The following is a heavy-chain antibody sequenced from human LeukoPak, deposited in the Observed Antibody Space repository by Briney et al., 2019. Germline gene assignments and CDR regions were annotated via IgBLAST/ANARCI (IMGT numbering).Heavy chain of an antibody. V-gene: IGHV5-51*01. CDR1: GYSFTSYW. CDR3: ARHNNWGFDY. D-gene: IGHD7-27*01. J-gene: IGHJ4*02. CDR2: IHPNDAST. Sequence: GESLKISCRASGYSFTSYWIGWVRQMSGKGLEWMAIIHPNDASTIYSPSFQGQVTISADKSINTAYLQWSTLKASDTAIYYCARHNNWGFDYWDRGTLLTVSS.